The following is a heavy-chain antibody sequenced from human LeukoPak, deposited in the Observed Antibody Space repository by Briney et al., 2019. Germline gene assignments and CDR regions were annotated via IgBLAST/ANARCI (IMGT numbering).Heavy chain of an antibody. Sequence: ASVKVSCKASGYTFTSYTIHWVRQAPGQRLEWMGWINVGNANTKYSQRFQGRVTITRDTSASTSYMELSSLISEDTAVYYCARQPSAGLFDYWGQGTLVTVSS. CDR1: GYTFTSYT. D-gene: IGHD1-14*01. CDR2: INVGNANT. J-gene: IGHJ4*02. V-gene: IGHV1-3*01. CDR3: ARQPSAGLFDY.